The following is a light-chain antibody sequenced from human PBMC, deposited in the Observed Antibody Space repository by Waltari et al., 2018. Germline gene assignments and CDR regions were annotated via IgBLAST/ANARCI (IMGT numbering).Light chain of an antibody. V-gene: IGLV2-14*03. CDR3: SSYTTSISYV. Sequence: QSALTQPASVSGSPGQSITISCTGTSSDIGVYNHVSWYQKHPGKAPKLMLYDVTNRPSGVSDRFSGSKSDYTASLTISGLQAEDEADYYCSSYTTSISYVFGTGTRVTVL. J-gene: IGLJ1*01. CDR1: SSDIGVYNH. CDR2: DVT.